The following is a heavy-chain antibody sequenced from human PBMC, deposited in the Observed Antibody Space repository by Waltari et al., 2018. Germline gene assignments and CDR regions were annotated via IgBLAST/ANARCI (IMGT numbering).Heavy chain of an antibody. V-gene: IGHV3-9*01. Sequence: EVQLVESGGSLVHPGRSLRLSCAASGFPFHDYAMPWVRTAPGKGLEWVSGIMWNSVSIGYADSVKGRFTSSRDNAKNSLYLQMNSLRAEDTALYYCAKERSGGGSYYFDYWGQGTLVTVSS. CDR1: GFPFHDYA. D-gene: IGHD1-26*01. J-gene: IGHJ4*02. CDR2: IMWNSVSI. CDR3: AKERSGGGSYYFDY.